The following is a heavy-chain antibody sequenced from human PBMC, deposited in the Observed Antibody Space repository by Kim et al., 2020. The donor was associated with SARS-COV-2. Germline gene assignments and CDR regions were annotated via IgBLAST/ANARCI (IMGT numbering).Heavy chain of an antibody. CDR3: VRPFSGYFAH. J-gene: IGHJ4*02. V-gene: IGHV4-39*01. Sequence: SETLSLTCTVSDASISSSSYYWGWIRQSPGKGLEWIGSIYLTESTYYHPSLKSRATISVGPSKSQFSLKLNSVTAADTGVYYCVRPFSGYFAHWGQGILV. CDR1: DASISSSSYY. CDR2: IYLTEST. D-gene: IGHD6-19*01.